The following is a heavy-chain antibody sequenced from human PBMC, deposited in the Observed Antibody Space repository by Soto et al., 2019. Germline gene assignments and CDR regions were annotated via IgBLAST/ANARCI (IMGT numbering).Heavy chain of an antibody. D-gene: IGHD6-13*01. CDR3: ARDKELQQTVWGF. J-gene: IGHJ4*02. CDR1: GDSMATGGHY. Sequence: SETLSLTCTVSGDSMATGGHYYNWIRQVPGKGLEWIGYVYYSGATHYTPSLRARATISRDTSKNQFSLRLISVTAADTALYYCARDKELQQTVWGFWGQGIQVTVSS. CDR2: VYYSGAT. V-gene: IGHV4-31*03.